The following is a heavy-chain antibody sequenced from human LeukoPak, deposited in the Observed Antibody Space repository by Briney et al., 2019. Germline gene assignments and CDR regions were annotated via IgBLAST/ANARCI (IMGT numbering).Heavy chain of an antibody. CDR3: ARRGSGRNYNL. Sequence: SETLSLTCTVSGYSITSAYYWGWIRQPPGKGLEWIGSIYYSGSTYYNPSLKSRVTISVDTSKNQFSLKLSSVTAADTAVYYCARRGSGRNYNLWGQGTLVTVSS. D-gene: IGHD3-10*01. CDR1: GYSITSAYY. CDR2: IYYSGST. J-gene: IGHJ5*02. V-gene: IGHV4-38-2*02.